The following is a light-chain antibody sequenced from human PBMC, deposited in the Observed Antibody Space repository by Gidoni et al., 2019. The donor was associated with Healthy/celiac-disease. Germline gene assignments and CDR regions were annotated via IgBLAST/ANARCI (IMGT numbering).Light chain of an antibody. J-gene: IGKJ2*01. V-gene: IGKV3-20*01. CDR3: QQYGSSPQT. CDR1: QSVSSSY. CDR2: GAS. Sequence: IVLTQSPGTLSLSPGERATLSCRASQSVSSSYLAWYQQKPGQAPRLLIYGASSRATGIPDRFSGSGSGTDFTLTINRLEPEDFAVYYCQQYGSSPQTFGQGTKLEIK.